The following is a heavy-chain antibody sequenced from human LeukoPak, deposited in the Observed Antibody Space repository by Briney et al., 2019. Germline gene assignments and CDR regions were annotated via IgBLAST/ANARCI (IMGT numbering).Heavy chain of an antibody. CDR1: GDSINSNY. D-gene: IGHD3-16*02. CDR2: IYYGGST. CDR3: ARGRRITFGGVIVNFDY. Sequence: PSETLSLTCSVSGDSINSNYWSWMRQPPGKGLEWIGYIYYGGSTNYNPSLKSRVTISVDTSKNQFSLKLSSVTAADTAVYYCARGRRITFGGVIVNFDYWGQGTLVTVSS. V-gene: IGHV4-59*12. J-gene: IGHJ4*02.